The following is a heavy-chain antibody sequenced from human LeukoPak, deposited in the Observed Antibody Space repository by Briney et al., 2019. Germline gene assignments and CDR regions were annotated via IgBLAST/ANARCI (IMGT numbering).Heavy chain of an antibody. V-gene: IGHV3-23*01. CDR1: GCTFTSYA. CDR3: AVLCIVVVNYHDAFDI. CDR2: ISGSGGST. Sequence: GGSLRLSCAASGCTFTSYAMSWVRQAPGKGLEWVSAISGSGGSTYYADSVKGRFTISRDNSKNTLYLQMNSLRAEDTAVYYCAVLCIVVVNYHDAFDIWGQGTMVTVSS. D-gene: IGHD3-22*01. J-gene: IGHJ3*02.